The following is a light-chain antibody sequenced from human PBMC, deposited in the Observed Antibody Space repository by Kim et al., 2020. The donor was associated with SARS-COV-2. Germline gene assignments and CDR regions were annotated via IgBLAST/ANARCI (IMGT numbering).Light chain of an antibody. CDR2: DVS. Sequence: GQSFTFTCPGTSSDVGGYAYFSWYQQYPGKAPQVIVYDVSRRPSGVSNRFSGSKSGSTASLTISGLRAEDEADYYCGSYTSTNTRIFGTGTKVTVL. J-gene: IGLJ1*01. CDR1: SSDVGGYAY. CDR3: GSYTSTNTRI. V-gene: IGLV2-14*03.